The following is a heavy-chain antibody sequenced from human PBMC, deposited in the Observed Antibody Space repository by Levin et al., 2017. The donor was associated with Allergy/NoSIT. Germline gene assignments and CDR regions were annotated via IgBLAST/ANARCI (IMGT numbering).Heavy chain of an antibody. J-gene: IGHJ4*02. D-gene: IGHD2-8*01. CDR3: ARRAEGYCTTISCPTPFDH. Sequence: GESLKISCTASGYTFITHSIHWVRQAPGQRLEWVGWNNGGNGDTKHAQKFQGRVTITRDKSAGTAYMELSSLRSEDTAMYYCARRAEGYCTTISCPTPFDHWGQGTLLTVSS. CDR1: GYTFITHS. CDR2: NNGGNGDT. V-gene: IGHV1-3*01.